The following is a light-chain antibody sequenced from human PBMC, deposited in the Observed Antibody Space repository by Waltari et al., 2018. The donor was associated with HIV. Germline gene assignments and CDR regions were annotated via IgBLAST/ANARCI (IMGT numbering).Light chain of an antibody. CDR3: QQRNNWPIT. CDR2: GAS. V-gene: IGKV3-11*01. CDR1: QSVNNY. J-gene: IGKJ5*01. Sequence: EIVLTQSPATLSLSPGERATLSCRASQSVNNYLAWYQQKPGQAPRLLIYGASSRATGIPARFSGSGSGTDFTHTISSLEPGDFGVYYCQQRNNWPITFGQGTRLEIK.